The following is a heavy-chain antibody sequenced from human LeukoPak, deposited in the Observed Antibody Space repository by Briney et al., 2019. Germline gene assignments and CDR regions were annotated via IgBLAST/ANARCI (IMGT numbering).Heavy chain of an antibody. Sequence: PSETLSLTCTVSGGSISSYYWSWIRQPPGKGLEWIGYIYYSGSTNYNPSLKSRVTISVDTSKNQFSLKLSSVTAADTAVYYCARHSSTGLIEDYFDYWGQGTLVTVSS. CDR1: GGSISSYY. CDR2: IYYSGST. D-gene: IGHD2-21*01. CDR3: ARHSSTGLIEDYFDY. V-gene: IGHV4-59*08. J-gene: IGHJ4*02.